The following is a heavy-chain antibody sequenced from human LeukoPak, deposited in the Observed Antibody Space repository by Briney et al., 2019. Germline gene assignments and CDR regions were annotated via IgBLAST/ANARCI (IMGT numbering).Heavy chain of an antibody. J-gene: IGHJ3*02. V-gene: IGHV1-69*05. CDR1: RGTFSSYA. Sequence: SLKASCKVSRGTFSSYAISCVRRAPGQGLEWMGGIIPIFGTANYAQKFQGRVTITTDESTSTAYMELSSLRSEDTAVYYCAREGHCSSTSCYPAFDIWGQGTMVTVSS. D-gene: IGHD2-2*01. CDR2: IIPIFGTA. CDR3: AREGHCSSTSCYPAFDI.